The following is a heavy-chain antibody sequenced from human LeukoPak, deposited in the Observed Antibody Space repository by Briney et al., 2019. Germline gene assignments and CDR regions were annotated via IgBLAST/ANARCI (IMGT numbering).Heavy chain of an antibody. J-gene: IGHJ3*02. CDR3: ARDRGRSDAFDI. CDR2: ISGSGGST. Sequence: GGSLRLSCAASGFTFSSYAMSWVRQAPGKGLEWVSAISGSGGSTYYADSVKGRFTISRDNSKNTLYLQMNSLRAEDTAVYYCARDRGRSDAFDIWGQGTMVTVSS. CDR1: GFTFSSYA. V-gene: IGHV3-23*01. D-gene: IGHD3-10*01.